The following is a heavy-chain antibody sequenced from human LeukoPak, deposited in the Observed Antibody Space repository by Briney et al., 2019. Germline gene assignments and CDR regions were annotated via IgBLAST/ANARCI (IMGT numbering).Heavy chain of an antibody. D-gene: IGHD3-10*02. CDR1: GFTFSSYS. V-gene: IGHV3-21*01. Sequence: PGGSLRLSCAASGFTFSSYSMNRVRQAPGKGLEWVSSISSSSSYIYYADSVKGRFTISRDNAKKSLYLQMNSLRAEDTAVYYCAELGITMIGGVWGKGTTVTISS. CDR3: AELGITMIGGV. CDR2: ISSSSSYI. J-gene: IGHJ6*04.